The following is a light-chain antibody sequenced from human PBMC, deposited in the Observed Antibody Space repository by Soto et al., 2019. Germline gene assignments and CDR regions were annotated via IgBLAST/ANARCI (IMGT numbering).Light chain of an antibody. J-gene: IGLJ2*01. CDR2: RNI. CDR3: AVWDDSLSGVE. CDR1: SSNIGSNY. V-gene: IGLV1-47*01. Sequence: QLVLTQPPSASGTPGQRVTISCSGSSSNIGSNYVYWYQQLPGTAPKLLIFRNIQRPSGVPDRFSGAKSGTSASLAISGLRSEDEADYYCAVWDDSLSGVEFGGGTKVTVL.